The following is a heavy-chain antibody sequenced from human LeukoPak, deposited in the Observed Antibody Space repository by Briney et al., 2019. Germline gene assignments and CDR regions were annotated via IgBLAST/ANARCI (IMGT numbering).Heavy chain of an antibody. Sequence: KTSETLSLTCTVSGDSIGSGTHYWGWIRQPPGKGLEWIGSIYYSGSTYYTPSLKSRVTISVDTSKNQFSLKVGSVTAADMAVYYCARHLALGPYDYWGQGTLVTVSS. CDR1: GDSIGSGTHY. CDR3: ARHLALGPYDY. J-gene: IGHJ4*02. V-gene: IGHV4-39*01. CDR2: IYYSGST.